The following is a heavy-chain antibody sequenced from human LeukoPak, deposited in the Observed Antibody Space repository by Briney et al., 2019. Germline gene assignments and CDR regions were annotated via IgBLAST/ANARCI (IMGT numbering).Heavy chain of an antibody. V-gene: IGHV4-34*12. CDR1: GGSFSSYP. CDR3: ARGARGY. J-gene: IGHJ4*02. D-gene: IGHD3-10*01. CDR2: IIHNVST. Sequence: PSPSLSPTYALYGGSFSSYPWTSIRQHPGNGLEWIGQIIHNVSTKYNPSLNARVPMSVATPKNQFLLKLPSWTAAATLVDSFARGARGYWGQGAMVSVS.